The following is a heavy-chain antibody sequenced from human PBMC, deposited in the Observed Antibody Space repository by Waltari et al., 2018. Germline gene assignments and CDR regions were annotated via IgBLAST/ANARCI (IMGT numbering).Heavy chain of an antibody. V-gene: IGHV3-7*01. CDR1: GFNFRDDW. CDR2: IKYDGSEI. J-gene: IGHJ4*02. CDR3: VRVGAATNYFNF. Sequence: EVRLVESGGGLVQPGESLRLACETSGFNFRDDWMSWGRQGPGKGLEWVANIKYDGSEIYSADSVKGRFTISRDNAKHSLHLQMNSLRPGDTAVYYCVRVGAATNYFNFWGQGTLVTVSS. D-gene: IGHD3-16*01.